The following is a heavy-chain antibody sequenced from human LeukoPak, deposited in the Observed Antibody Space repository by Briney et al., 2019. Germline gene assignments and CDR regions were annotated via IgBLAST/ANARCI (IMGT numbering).Heavy chain of an antibody. J-gene: IGHJ4*02. Sequence: ASVNVSFTSSAYTFTIYYIHWVRQAPGQGPEWMGSINPNSGGANYAQKFRGRVPMTRDTSISTAYMELRTRASDDTAVYYCARGLGSGSYHFDYWGQGALVTVSS. D-gene: IGHD1-26*01. V-gene: IGHV1-2*02. CDR2: INPNSGGA. CDR1: AYTFTIYY. CDR3: ARGLGSGSYHFDY.